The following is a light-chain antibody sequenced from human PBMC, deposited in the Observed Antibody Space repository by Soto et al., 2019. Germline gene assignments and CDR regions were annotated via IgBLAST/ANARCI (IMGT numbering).Light chain of an antibody. CDR2: DVS. V-gene: IGLV2-14*03. CDR1: SSDVGGYKS. J-gene: IGLJ2*01. Sequence: QSALTQPASVSGSPGQSITISCTGSSSDVGGYKSVSWYQQHPGKAPKLIIYDVSDRPSGVSNRFSGSKSGNTASLTISGLQAEDGADYYCRSYSRRSPFVFGGGNKLTVL. CDR3: RSYSRRSPFV.